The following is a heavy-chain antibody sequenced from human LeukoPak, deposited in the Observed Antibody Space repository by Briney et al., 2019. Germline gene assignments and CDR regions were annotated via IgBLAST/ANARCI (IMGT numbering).Heavy chain of an antibody. Sequence: GGSLRLSCAASGFTFSGYYMSWIRQAPGKGLEWVSYISSSSSYTNYADSVKGRFTISRDNAKNALYLQMNSLRAEDTAVYYCARADYMTANDYWGQGTLVTVSS. D-gene: IGHD2-21*02. CDR2: ISSSSSYT. J-gene: IGHJ4*02. CDR3: ARADYMTANDY. V-gene: IGHV3-11*05. CDR1: GFTFSGYY.